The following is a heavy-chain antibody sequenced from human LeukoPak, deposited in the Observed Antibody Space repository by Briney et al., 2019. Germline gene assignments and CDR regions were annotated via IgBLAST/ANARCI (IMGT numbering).Heavy chain of an antibody. D-gene: IGHD1-26*01. CDR2: IKQDGSEK. CDR3: VRVGGTPDY. Sequence: GGSLRLSCAASGFTFSSHWMSWVRQAPGKGLEWVANIKQDGSEKYYVDSVKGRFTVSRDNAKNSLFLQMNRLRAEDTAVYYCVRVGGTPDYWGQGTLVTVSS. V-gene: IGHV3-7*01. CDR1: GFTFSSHW. J-gene: IGHJ4*02.